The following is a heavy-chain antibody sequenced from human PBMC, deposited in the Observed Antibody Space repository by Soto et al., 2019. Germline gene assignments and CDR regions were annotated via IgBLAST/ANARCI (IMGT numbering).Heavy chain of an antibody. CDR3: ARDRLAGVVKYGMDV. D-gene: IGHD3-3*01. Sequence: GASVKVSCQASGYTFTSYYMHWVRQAPGQGLEWMGIINPSGGSTSYAQKFQGRVTMTRDTSTSTVYMELSSLRSEDTAVYYCARDRLAGVVKYGMDVWGQGTTVTVSS. CDR1: GYTFTSYY. J-gene: IGHJ6*02. V-gene: IGHV1-46*01. CDR2: INPSGGST.